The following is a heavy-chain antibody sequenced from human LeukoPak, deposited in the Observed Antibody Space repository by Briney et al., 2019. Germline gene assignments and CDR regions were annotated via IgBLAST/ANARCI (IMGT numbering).Heavy chain of an antibody. Sequence: SETLSLTCAVSGASITNNNWRSWVRQPPGKGLEWVGEIYHSGNTNYNPSLKSRVTISVDKSKNQLSLRLDSVTAADTAAYYCVREFADDAFDIWGQGTMVTVSS. V-gene: IGHV4-4*02. CDR3: VREFADDAFDI. D-gene: IGHD2-21*01. J-gene: IGHJ3*02. CDR2: IYHSGNT. CDR1: GASITNNNW.